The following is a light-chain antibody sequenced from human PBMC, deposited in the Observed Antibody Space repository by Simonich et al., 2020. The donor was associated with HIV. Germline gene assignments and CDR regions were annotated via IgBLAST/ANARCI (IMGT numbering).Light chain of an antibody. Sequence: DIQMTQSPSTLSASVVDRVTITCRASQSISSWLAWYQQKPGKAPKLLIYEASSLESGVPSRFSGSGSGTDFTLTISSLQPEDFATYYCLQDYNYPWTFGQGTKVEIK. V-gene: IGKV1-5*03. CDR1: QSISSW. CDR3: LQDYNYPWT. J-gene: IGKJ1*01. CDR2: EAS.